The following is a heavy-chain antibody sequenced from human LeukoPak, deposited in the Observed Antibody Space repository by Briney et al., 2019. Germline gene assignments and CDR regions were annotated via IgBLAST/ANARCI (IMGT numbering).Heavy chain of an antibody. J-gene: IGHJ3*01. D-gene: IGHD6-19*01. V-gene: IGHV4-59*01. CDR3: ARVNIAVAGDASDV. CDR1: GDSISRFY. Sequence: SETLSLTCSVSGDSISRFYWSWVGQPPGKGLEWIGYTGDTNYNPSLKSRVTISLDASKSQFSLKLSSVTAADTAMYYCARVNIAVAGDASDVWGRGTMVTVSS. CDR2: YTGDT.